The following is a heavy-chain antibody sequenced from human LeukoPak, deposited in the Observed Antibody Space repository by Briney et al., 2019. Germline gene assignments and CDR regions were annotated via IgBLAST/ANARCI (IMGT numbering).Heavy chain of an antibody. Sequence: SETLSLTCAVYGGSFSGYYWSWIRQPPGKGLEWIGEINHSGSTNYNPSLKSRVTISVDTSKNQFSLKLSSVTAADTAVYYCARRKYYDSSGYYSRGGMDVWGKGTTVTVSS. J-gene: IGHJ6*04. CDR1: GGSFSGYY. CDR2: INHSGST. CDR3: ARRKYYDSSGYYSRGGMDV. V-gene: IGHV4-34*01. D-gene: IGHD3-22*01.